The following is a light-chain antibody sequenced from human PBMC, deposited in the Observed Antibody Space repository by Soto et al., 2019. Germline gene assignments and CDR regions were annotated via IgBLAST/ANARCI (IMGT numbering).Light chain of an antibody. CDR1: QILASPY. V-gene: IGKV3-20*01. CDR2: GAS. J-gene: IGKJ4*01. CDR3: QQYSRSPPQVI. Sequence: EIVLTQSPGTLSWSQGERAPLPCRPSQILASPYLTWYQQKPGQPPRLLIYGASSRATGIPDRFSGSGSGTDFTLTISRLEPEDFAVYYCQQYSRSPPQVIFGGGTKVEIK.